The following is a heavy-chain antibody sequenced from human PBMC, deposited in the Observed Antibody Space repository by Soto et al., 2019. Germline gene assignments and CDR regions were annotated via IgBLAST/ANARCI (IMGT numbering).Heavy chain of an antibody. J-gene: IGHJ6*02. CDR1: NGSVSSGTYS. V-gene: IGHV4-30-2*01. Sequence: SETLSLTCTVSNGSVSSGTYSWSWVRQPPGKGLEWIGYIYYSGTTYYTPSLKSRLTMSMDRANDHFSLNLASATAADTAVYFCARGHYYYGMDVWGQGITVTVSS. CDR2: IYYSGTT. CDR3: ARGHYYYGMDV.